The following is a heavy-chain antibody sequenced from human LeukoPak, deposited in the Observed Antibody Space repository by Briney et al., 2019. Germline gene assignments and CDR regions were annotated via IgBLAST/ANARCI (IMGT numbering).Heavy chain of an antibody. CDR1: GYSISSGYY. V-gene: IGHV4-38-2*02. D-gene: IGHD4-17*01. CDR3: ATSTVTKKDDY. J-gene: IGHJ4*02. CDR2: IYHTGST. Sequence: SETLSPTCTVSGYSISSGYYWGWIRQPPGKGLEWIGNIYHTGSTYYNPSLKSRLTISVDTSKNQFSLKLSSVTAADTAVYYCATSTVTKKDDYWGQGTLVTVSS.